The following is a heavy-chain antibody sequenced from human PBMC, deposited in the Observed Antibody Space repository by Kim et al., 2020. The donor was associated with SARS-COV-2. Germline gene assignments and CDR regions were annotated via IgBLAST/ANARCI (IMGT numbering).Heavy chain of an antibody. V-gene: IGHV4-4*02. CDR1: GDSFSSGNW. J-gene: IGHJ6*02. D-gene: IGHD5-12*01. Sequence: SETLSLTCVVSGAVSGDSFSSGNWWTWVRQSPGKGLEWIGEVYHSGSTNYNPSLKSRVTIPVDKSRNQFSLRLSSVTAADTTVYYCARAKSYYNDGMDVWGQGTSVTVAS. CDR2: VYHSGST. CDR3: ARAKSYYNDGMDV.